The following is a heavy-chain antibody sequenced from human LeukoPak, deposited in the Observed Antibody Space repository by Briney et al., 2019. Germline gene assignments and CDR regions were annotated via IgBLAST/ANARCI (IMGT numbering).Heavy chain of an antibody. J-gene: IGHJ5*02. V-gene: IGHV3-7*01. CDR3: ARAGNVWFGDSPFDP. CDR2: IKQDGSEK. D-gene: IGHD3-10*01. Sequence: GGSLRLSCAASGFTFSSYWMSWVRQAPGKGLEWVANIKQDGSEKYYVDSVKGRFAISRDNAKNSLYLQMNSLRAEDTAVYYCARAGNVWFGDSPFDPWGQGTLVTVSS. CDR1: GFTFSSYW.